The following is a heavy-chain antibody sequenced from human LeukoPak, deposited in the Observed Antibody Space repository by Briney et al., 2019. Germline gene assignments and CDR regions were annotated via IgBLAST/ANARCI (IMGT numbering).Heavy chain of an antibody. V-gene: IGHV5-51*01. CDR1: GYRFTTYW. Sequence: GESLKISCKGSGYRFTTYWIGWVRQMPAKGLEWMGIIYPGDSDTKYSPSFQGQVTISADNSISTAYLQWNSLKASDTAMYYCARQRIALADYYFDYWGQGTLVTVSS. CDR2: IYPGDSDT. D-gene: IGHD6-19*01. CDR3: ARQRIALADYYFDY. J-gene: IGHJ4*02.